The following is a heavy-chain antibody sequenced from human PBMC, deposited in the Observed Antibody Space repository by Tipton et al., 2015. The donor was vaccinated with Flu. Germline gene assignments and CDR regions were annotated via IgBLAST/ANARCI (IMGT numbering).Heavy chain of an antibody. D-gene: IGHD3-3*01. CDR1: GFPFSNYA. CDR3: AREVPYYSFWYNYRDIFDH. V-gene: IGHV3-48*01. CDR2: ISSSGDTV. Sequence: GSLRLSCVVSGFPFSNYAFTWIRQTPGKGLEWVSYISSSGDTVDYADSVKGRFTVSRDNAKNSLFLQMNSLRVEDTAVYYCAREVPYYSFWYNYRDIFDHWGQGTLVTVSS. J-gene: IGHJ4*02.